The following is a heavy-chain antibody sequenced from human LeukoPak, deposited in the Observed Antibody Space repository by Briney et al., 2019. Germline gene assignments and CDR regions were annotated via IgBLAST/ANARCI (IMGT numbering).Heavy chain of an antibody. J-gene: IGHJ4*02. CDR2: IYYSGST. V-gene: IGHV4-30-4*01. CDR3: ARGYDYGDYWTYLDY. Sequence: SETLSLTCTVSGGSISSGDYYWSWIRQPPGKGLEWIGYIYYSGSTYYNPSLKSRVTISVDTSKNRFSLKLSSVTAADTAVYYCARGYDYGDYWTYLDYRGQGTLVTVSS. D-gene: IGHD4-17*01. CDR1: GGSISSGDYY.